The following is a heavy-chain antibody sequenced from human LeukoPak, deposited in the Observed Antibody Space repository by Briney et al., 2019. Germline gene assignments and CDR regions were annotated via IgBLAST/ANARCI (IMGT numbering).Heavy chain of an antibody. CDR3: ARGLATYYMDV. CDR1: GYTFTSYY. CDR2: INPSGGST. D-gene: IGHD3-9*01. J-gene: IGHJ6*03. V-gene: IGHV1-46*01. Sequence: GASVKVSCKASGYTFTSYYIHWVRQGPGQGLEWMGIINPSGGSTTYAQKFQGRVTMTRDTSTSTVYMELSSLRSEDTAVYYCARGLATYYMDVWGKGTTVTISS.